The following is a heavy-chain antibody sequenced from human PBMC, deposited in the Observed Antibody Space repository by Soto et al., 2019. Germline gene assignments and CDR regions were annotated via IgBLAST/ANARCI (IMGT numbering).Heavy chain of an antibody. Sequence: EVQLVESGGGLVQPGGSLRLSCAASGFTFRSYWMHWVRQAPGKGLAWVARISSDGSSTSYADSVKGRFIISRDNAKNTLYLQMNSLRAEDTAVYYCALKHSSSWAYFYYYMDVWGKGTTVTVSS. V-gene: IGHV3-74*01. CDR2: ISSDGSST. CDR1: GFTFRSYW. CDR3: ALKHSSSWAYFYYYMDV. D-gene: IGHD6-13*01. J-gene: IGHJ6*03.